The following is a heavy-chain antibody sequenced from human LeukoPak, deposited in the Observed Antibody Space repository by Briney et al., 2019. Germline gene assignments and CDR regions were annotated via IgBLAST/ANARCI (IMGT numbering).Heavy chain of an antibody. CDR3: AKVYYYDTVFDY. V-gene: IGHV3-23*01. J-gene: IGHJ4*02. CDR2: ISGSGGST. Sequence: GGSLRLSXAASGFTFSSYAMSWVRQAPGKGLEWVSAISGSGGSTYYADSVKGRFTISRDNSKNTLYLQMNSLRAEDTAVYYCAKVYYYDTVFDYWGQGTLVTVSS. CDR1: GFTFSSYA. D-gene: IGHD3-22*01.